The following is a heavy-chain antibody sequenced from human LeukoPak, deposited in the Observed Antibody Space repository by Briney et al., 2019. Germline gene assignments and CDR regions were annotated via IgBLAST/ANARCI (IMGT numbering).Heavy chain of an antibody. CDR3: AGNYYGSGSYYSEDRY. Sequence: PSETLSLTCAVYGGSFSGYYWSWIRQPQGKGQEWIGYIYYSGSTNYNPSLKSRVTISVDTSKNQFSLKLSSVTAADTAVYYCAGNYYGSGSYYSEDRYWGQGTLVTVSS. J-gene: IGHJ4*02. CDR1: GGSFSGYY. CDR2: IYYSGST. D-gene: IGHD3-10*01. V-gene: IGHV4-59*08.